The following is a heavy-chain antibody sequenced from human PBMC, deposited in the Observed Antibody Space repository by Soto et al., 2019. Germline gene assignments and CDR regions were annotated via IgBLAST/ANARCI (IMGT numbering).Heavy chain of an antibody. D-gene: IGHD3-22*01. CDR2: IYPGDSDT. Sequence: GESLKISCKASGYIISIYWIGWVRQMPGKGLEWMGIIYPGDSDTRYNPSFQGQVTISVDKSTSTAYLKWNNLEASDTAIYYCARPEIPTRSTDYDHPFDLWGQGTLVTVSS. V-gene: IGHV5-51*01. CDR1: GYIISIYW. J-gene: IGHJ4*02. CDR3: ARPEIPTRSTDYDHPFDL.